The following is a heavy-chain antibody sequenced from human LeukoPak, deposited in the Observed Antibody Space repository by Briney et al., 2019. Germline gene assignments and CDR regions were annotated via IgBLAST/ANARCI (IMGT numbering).Heavy chain of an antibody. CDR1: ACTFSSYS. V-gene: IGHV3-21*01. CDR2: ISSSSSYI. Sequence: GGSLRLSCGASACTFSSYSRIWVRQAPGKGLEWVSSISSSSSYIYYADSAKGRFTISRDNAKNSLYLQMNSLRAEATAVYYCARGGDYGDYIDYWGEGTLVTVPS. D-gene: IGHD4-17*01. CDR3: ARGGDYGDYIDY. J-gene: IGHJ4*02.